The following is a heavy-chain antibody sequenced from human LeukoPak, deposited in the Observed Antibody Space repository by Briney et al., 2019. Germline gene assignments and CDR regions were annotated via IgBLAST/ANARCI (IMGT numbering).Heavy chain of an antibody. Sequence: PGGSLRLSCTASGFTFGDYAMSWVRQAPGKGLEWVAVLSYDGSNKYYADSVKGRFTISRDNSKNTLYLQMNSQRPEDTAVYYCARDRTGDSVFDYWGQGTLVTVSS. CDR1: GFTFGDYA. V-gene: IGHV3-30-3*01. J-gene: IGHJ4*02. CDR3: ARDRTGDSVFDY. CDR2: LSYDGSNK. D-gene: IGHD4-17*01.